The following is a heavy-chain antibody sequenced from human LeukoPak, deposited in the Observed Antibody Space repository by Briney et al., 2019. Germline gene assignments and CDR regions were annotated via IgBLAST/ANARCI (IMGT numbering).Heavy chain of an antibody. V-gene: IGHV4-30-2*01. CDR3: ARGRSEWLVPRYFDY. D-gene: IGHD6-19*01. J-gene: IGHJ4*02. CDR2: TSHTGST. CDR1: GDSINSGGYS. Sequence: SETLSLTCAVSGDSINSGGYSWSWIRQPPGKGLEWIVYTSHTGSTYYNPSLKSRVTISVDRSKNHFSLRLNSVTAADTAVYYCARGRSEWLVPRYFDYWGQGTLVTVSS.